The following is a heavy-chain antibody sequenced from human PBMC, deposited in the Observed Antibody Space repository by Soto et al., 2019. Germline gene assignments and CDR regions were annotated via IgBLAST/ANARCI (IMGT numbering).Heavy chain of an antibody. V-gene: IGHV3-33*01. CDR1: RFTFSSYG. J-gene: IGHJ6*02. CDR3: AGERSGYYLYYYYGMDV. CDR2: IWYDGSNK. D-gene: IGHD3-3*01. Sequence: QVQLVESGGGVVQPGRSLRLSCAASRFTFSSYGMHWVRQAPGKGLEWVAVIWYDGSNKYYADSVKGRFTISRDNSKNTLYLQMNSLRAEDTAVYYCAGERSGYYLYYYYGMDVWGQGTTVTVSS.